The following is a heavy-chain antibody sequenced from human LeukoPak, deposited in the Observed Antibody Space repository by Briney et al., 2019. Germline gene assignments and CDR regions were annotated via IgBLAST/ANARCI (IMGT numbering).Heavy chain of an antibody. CDR2: IYTSGST. V-gene: IGHV4-4*07. Sequence: SETLSLTCTVSGGSISSYYWSWIRQPAGKGLEWIGRIYTSGSTNYNPSLKSRVTMSVDTSKNQFSLKLSSVTAADTAVCYCARDMGYGDYDAFDIWGQGTMVTVSS. D-gene: IGHD4-17*01. CDR1: GGSISSYY. CDR3: ARDMGYGDYDAFDI. J-gene: IGHJ3*02.